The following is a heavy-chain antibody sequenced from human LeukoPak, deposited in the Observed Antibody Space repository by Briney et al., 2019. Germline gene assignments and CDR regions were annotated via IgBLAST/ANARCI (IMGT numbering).Heavy chain of an antibody. J-gene: IGHJ5*02. CDR1: GYTFNTYG. CDR2: ISAYNANT. V-gene: IGHV1-18*01. D-gene: IGHD2-2*01. Sequence: GASVKVSCKASGYTFNTYGITWVRQAPGQGLEWMGWISAYNANTNYAQKLQGRVTMTTDTSTSTAYMGLRSLTSDDTAVYYCARAPVAQNWFDPWGQGTLVTVSS. CDR3: ARAPVAQNWFDP.